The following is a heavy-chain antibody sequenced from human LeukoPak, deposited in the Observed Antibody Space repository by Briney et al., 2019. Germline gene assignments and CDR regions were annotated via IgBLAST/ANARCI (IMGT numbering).Heavy chain of an antibody. CDR1: GFTFSSYA. J-gene: IGHJ6*01. CDR2: ISYDGSNK. D-gene: IGHD6-19*01. CDR3: ATSQWLRGYGMDV. V-gene: IGHV3-30-3*01. Sequence: PGGSLRLSCAASGFTFSSYAMHWVRQAPGKGLEWVAVISYDGSNKYYADSVKGRFTISRDNSKNTLYLQMNSLRAEDTAVYYCATSQWLRGYGMDVWGKGPRSPSPQ.